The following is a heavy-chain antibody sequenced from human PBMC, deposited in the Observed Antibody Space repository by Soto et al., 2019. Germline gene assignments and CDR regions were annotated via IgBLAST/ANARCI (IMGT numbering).Heavy chain of an antibody. J-gene: IGHJ6*02. D-gene: IGHD3-10*01. CDR3: ATQLLWFGELSQSLDV. Sequence: SETLSLTCAVSGGSISGSNWWSWVRQPPGKGLEWIGEIYHSGSTNYNPSLKSRVTISVDKSKNQFSLKLSSVTAADTAVYYCATQLLWFGELSQSLDVWGQGTTVTVSS. V-gene: IGHV4-4*02. CDR2: IYHSGST. CDR1: GGSISGSNW.